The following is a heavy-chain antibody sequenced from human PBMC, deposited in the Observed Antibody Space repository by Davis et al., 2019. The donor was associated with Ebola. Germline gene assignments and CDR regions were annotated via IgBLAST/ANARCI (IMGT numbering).Heavy chain of an antibody. J-gene: IGHJ4*02. CDR2: ISSSGGTI. V-gene: IGHV3-11*04. CDR1: GFTFSDYY. CDR3: AKDLGQRRAPLDY. D-gene: IGHD3-16*01. Sequence: GGSLRLSCAASGFTFSDYYMSWIRQAPGKGLEWVSYISSSGGTIYYADSVKGRFTISRDNAKNSLYLQMNSLRAEDTAVYYCAKDLGQRRAPLDYWGQGTLVTVSS.